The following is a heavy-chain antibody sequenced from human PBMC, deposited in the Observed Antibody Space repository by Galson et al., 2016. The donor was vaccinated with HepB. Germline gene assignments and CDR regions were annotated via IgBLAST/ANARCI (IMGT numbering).Heavy chain of an antibody. V-gene: IGHV3-7*03. CDR3: ARETGVTVLEY. CDR1: GFTFSGHW. D-gene: IGHD3-10*01. CDR2: IKEDGGEK. Sequence: SLRLSCAASGFTFSGHWMSWVRQAPGKGLEWVAHIKEDGGEKWYVDSVKGRFTISRDNADNSLYLQMNSLRPEDTAVYYCARETGVTVLEYWGQGTLVAVSS. J-gene: IGHJ4*02.